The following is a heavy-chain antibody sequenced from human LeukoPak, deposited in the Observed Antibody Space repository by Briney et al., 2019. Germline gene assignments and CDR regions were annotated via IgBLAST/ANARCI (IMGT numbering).Heavy chain of an antibody. Sequence: QAGGSLRLSCAASGFTFSSYSVNWVRQAPGKGLEWVSYITSSSDITRYVDSVKGRFTISRDNAKNSLYLQMNSLRVEDTAVYYCAREQDDILTGYNAFDIWGQGTMVTVSS. CDR1: GFTFSSYS. V-gene: IGHV3-48*04. J-gene: IGHJ3*02. CDR3: AREQDDILTGYNAFDI. CDR2: ITSSSDIT. D-gene: IGHD3-9*01.